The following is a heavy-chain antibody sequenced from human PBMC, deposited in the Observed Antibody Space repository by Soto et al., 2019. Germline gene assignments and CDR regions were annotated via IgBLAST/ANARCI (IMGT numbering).Heavy chain of an antibody. J-gene: IGHJ3*02. Sequence: QVQLVQSGAEVKKPGSSVKVSCKASGGTFSSYAISWVRQAPGQGLEWMGGIIPIFGTANYAQKFQGRVTITADKSKSTAYMELSSLRSEDTAVYYCASGPLSALRWYPPGAFDIWGQGTMVTVSS. V-gene: IGHV1-69*06. CDR3: ASGPLSALRWYPPGAFDI. CDR1: GGTFSSYA. D-gene: IGHD2-15*01. CDR2: IIPIFGTA.